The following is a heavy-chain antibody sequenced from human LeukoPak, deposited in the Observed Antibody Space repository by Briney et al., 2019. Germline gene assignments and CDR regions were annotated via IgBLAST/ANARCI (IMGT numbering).Heavy chain of an antibody. J-gene: IGHJ5*02. D-gene: IGHD1-26*01. Sequence: ASVKVSCKASGYTFTGYYMHWVRQAPGQGLEWMGWINPNSGGTNYAQKFQGRVTMTRDTSISTAYMELSRLRSDDTAVYYCARAALRYSGSYWFDPWGQGTLVTVSS. CDR1: GYTFTGYY. V-gene: IGHV1-2*02. CDR2: INPNSGGT. CDR3: ARAALRYSGSYWFDP.